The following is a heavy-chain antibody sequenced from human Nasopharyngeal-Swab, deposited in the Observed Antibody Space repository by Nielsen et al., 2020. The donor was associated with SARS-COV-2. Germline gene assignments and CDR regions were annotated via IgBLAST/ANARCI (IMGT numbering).Heavy chain of an antibody. CDR3: AGSSFDYYYYYMDV. D-gene: IGHD6-13*01. J-gene: IGHJ6*03. V-gene: IGHV3-66*01. CDR2: IYSGGST. Sequence: GGSLRLSCAASGFTVSSNYMSWVRQAPGKGLEWVSVIYSGGSTSYADSVKGRFTISRDNSKNTLYLQMNSLRAEDTAVYYCAGSSFDYYYYYMDVWGKGTTVTVSS. CDR1: GFTVSSNY.